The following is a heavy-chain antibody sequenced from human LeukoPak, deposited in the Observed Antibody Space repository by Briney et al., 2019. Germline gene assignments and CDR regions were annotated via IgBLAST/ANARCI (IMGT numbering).Heavy chain of an antibody. CDR2: INPNSGGT. CDR1: GYTFTGYY. J-gene: IGHJ4*02. CDR3: ARAYDSSGYYYAY. D-gene: IGHD3-22*01. Sequence: ASVKVSCKASGYTFTGYYMHWLRQAPGQGLEWMGRINPNSGGTNYAQKFQGRVTMTRDTSISTAYMELSRLRSDDTAVYYCARAYDSSGYYYAYWGQGTLVTVSS. V-gene: IGHV1-2*06.